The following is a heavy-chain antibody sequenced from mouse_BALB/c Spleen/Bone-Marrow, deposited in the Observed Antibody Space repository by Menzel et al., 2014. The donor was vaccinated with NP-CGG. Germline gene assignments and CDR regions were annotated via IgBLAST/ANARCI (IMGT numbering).Heavy chain of an antibody. CDR2: IDPANGNA. D-gene: IGHD2-3*01. CDR3: AIYFYFDY. Sequence: EVQLQQSGAELVKPGASVRLSCTASGLNIKDTYMHWVKQRPDQGLEWIGRIDPANGNAKHDPKFQGKAAITADTSSNTTYLQLSSLTSEDTAVYYCAIYFYFDYGGQGTTLTVSS. V-gene: IGHV14-3*02. J-gene: IGHJ2*01. CDR1: GLNIKDTY.